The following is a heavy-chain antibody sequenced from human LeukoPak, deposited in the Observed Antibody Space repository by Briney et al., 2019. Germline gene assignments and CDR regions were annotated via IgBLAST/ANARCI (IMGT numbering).Heavy chain of an antibody. D-gene: IGHD3-10*02. CDR2: INLDGSEK. CDR1: GFIFSTSW. CDR3: AELGITMIGGV. J-gene: IGHJ6*04. V-gene: IGHV3-7*01. Sequence: AGGSLRLSCTASGFIFSTSWMTWVRQAPGKGLEWVANINLDGSEKYYADSVKGRFTISRDNAKNSLYLQMNSLRAEDTAVYYCAELGITMIGGVWGKGTTVTISS.